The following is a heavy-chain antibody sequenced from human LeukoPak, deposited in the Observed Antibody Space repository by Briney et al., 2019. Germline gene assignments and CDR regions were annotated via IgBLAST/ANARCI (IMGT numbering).Heavy chain of an antibody. J-gene: IGHJ4*02. V-gene: IGHV4-61*01. CDR2: MSPSGTT. CDR1: GDSVSSGNYY. CDR3: ARFDSSGYYLDQ. D-gene: IGHD3-22*01. Sequence: SETLSLTCTVSGDSVSSGNYYLSWIRQPPGKGLDWITYMSPSGTTKYNPSLKSRVTTSVDTSRTQFSLRLSSVTAADTAVYYCARFDSSGYYLDQWGQGTLVTVSS.